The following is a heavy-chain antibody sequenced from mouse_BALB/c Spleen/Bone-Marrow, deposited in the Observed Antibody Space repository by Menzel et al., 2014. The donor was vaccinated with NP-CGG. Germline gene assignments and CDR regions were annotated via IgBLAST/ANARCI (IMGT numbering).Heavy chain of an antibody. J-gene: IGHJ4*01. CDR2: IWSGGNT. Sequence: QVQLKQSGPGLVQPSQSLSITCTVSGFSLTTYGVHWVRQSPGKGLEWLGVIWSGGNTDYNAALISRLSISKDNSKSQVFFKMNRLQANDTAIYYCARNSRIYYDYEGYAMDYWGQGTSVTVSS. CDR3: ARNSRIYYDYEGYAMDY. CDR1: GFSLTTYG. D-gene: IGHD2-4*01. V-gene: IGHV2-2*02.